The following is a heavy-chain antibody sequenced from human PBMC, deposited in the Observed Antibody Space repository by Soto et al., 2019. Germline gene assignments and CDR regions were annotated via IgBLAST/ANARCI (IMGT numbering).Heavy chain of an antibody. CDR1: GFTFSDHY. CDR3: ARAKGSSWTYHASDI. CDR2: SRNKANSYTT. Sequence: EVQLVEFGGGLVQPGGSLRLSCAASGFTFSDHYMDWVRQAPGEGLELVGRSRNKANSYTTEYAASVKGRFTISRDDSEKVMYLQMNSLNNDDTAVYYGARAKGSSWTYHASDIRGQGTKATVSS. D-gene: IGHD6-13*01. J-gene: IGHJ3*02. V-gene: IGHV3-72*01.